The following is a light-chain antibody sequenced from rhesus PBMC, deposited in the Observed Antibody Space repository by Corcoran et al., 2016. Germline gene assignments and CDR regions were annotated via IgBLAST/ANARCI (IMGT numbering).Light chain of an antibody. Sequence: EIVMTQSPATLSLSPGERATLSCRASQSVSSSLAWYQQKPGQAPKLLIYGASSRATGIPDRFSGSGSVTEFTLTISSLEPEDVGVYYCQQDYSWPLTFGGGTKVELK. CDR1: QSVSSS. V-gene: IGKV3-42*01. CDR2: GAS. J-gene: IGKJ4*01. CDR3: QQDYSWPLT.